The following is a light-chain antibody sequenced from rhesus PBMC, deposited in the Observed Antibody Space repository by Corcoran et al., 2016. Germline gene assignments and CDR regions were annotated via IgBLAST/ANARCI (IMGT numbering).Light chain of an antibody. V-gene: IGKV3-35*01. J-gene: IGKJ1*01. CDR3: QQSSNWPWT. CDR2: DAS. CDR1: QSVSSS. Sequence: EIVLTQSPAPLSLSPGERATLSCRASQSVSSSLAWYQQNPGQTPRPLMYDASTRATGIPDRFSGSGSGTDITLTISRLEPEDVGVYYCQQSSNWPWTFGQGTKVEIK.